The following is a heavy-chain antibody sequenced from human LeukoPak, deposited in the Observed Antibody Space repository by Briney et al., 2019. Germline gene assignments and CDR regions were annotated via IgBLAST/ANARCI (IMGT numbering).Heavy chain of an antibody. CDR1: GGSISRNSDY. V-gene: IGHV4-61*05. Sequence: PSETLSLTCTVSGGSISRNSDYWGWIRQPPGKGLEWIGYIYYSGSTNYNPSLKSRVTISVDTSKNQFSLKLSSVTAADTAVYYCARHGRYFDWSLGYWGQGTLVTVSS. D-gene: IGHD3-9*01. J-gene: IGHJ4*02. CDR2: IYYSGST. CDR3: ARHGRYFDWSLGY.